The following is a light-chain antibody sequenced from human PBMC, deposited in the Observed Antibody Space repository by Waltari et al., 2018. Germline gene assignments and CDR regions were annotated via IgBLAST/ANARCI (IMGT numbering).Light chain of an antibody. CDR1: SGHSSNI. CDR3: QTGGHGTWV. CDR2: VNSDGSH. Sequence: QLVLTQSPSASASLGASVRLTCTLDSGHSSNIIAWHQQQPEKGPRYLMKVNSDGSHSKGDEIPDRVSGAGSGAERYLTSSSVQSEDEADYYCQTGGHGTWVFGGGTKLTVL. V-gene: IGLV4-69*01. J-gene: IGLJ3*02.